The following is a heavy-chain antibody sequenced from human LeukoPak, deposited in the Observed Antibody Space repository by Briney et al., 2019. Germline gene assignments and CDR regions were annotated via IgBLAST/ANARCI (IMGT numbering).Heavy chain of an antibody. CDR2: IKQDGSEK. Sequence: GGSLRLSCAASGFTFSSYWMSWVRQAPGKGLEWVANIKQDGSEKYYVDSVKGRFTISRDNAKNSLYLQMNSLRAEDTAVYYCACVGGDIVVVPATDYWGQGTLVTVSS. CDR1: GFTFSSYW. J-gene: IGHJ4*02. D-gene: IGHD2-2*01. V-gene: IGHV3-7*01. CDR3: ACVGGDIVVVPATDY.